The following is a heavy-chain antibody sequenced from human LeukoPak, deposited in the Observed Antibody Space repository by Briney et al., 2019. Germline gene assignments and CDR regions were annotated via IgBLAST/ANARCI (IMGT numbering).Heavy chain of an antibody. V-gene: IGHV4-30-2*01. Sequence: PSQTLSLTCTVSGGSISSGGYYWSWIRQPPGKGLEWIGYIYHSGSTYYNPSLKSRVTISVDRSKSQFSLKLSSVTAADTAVYYCARDLVGATTTVFDYWGQGTLVTVSS. CDR1: GGSISSGGYY. D-gene: IGHD1-26*01. J-gene: IGHJ4*02. CDR3: ARDLVGATTTVFDY. CDR2: IYHSGST.